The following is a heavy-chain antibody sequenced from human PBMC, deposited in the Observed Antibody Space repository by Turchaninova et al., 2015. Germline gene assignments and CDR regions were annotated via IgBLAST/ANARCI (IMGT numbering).Heavy chain of an antibody. J-gene: IGHJ3*02. CDR2: MYLSGTT. CDR1: GSSTSRGYY. D-gene: IGHD6-19*01. CDR3: ARLAGDLDAFDI. V-gene: IGHV4-38-2*01. Sequence: QVQLPGSGQGLVKPSGTLSAACCVAGSSTSRGYYWGGVRRPPGKGLAWVGSMYLSGTTYYKASLKSRVTISADTSRNQFSLRLTSVTDTDTAVYYCARLAGDLDAFDIWGQGTVVTVSS.